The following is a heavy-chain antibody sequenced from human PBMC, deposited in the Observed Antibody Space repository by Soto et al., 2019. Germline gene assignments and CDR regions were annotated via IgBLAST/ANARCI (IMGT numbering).Heavy chain of an antibody. D-gene: IGHD6-6*01. CDR3: ARGGSSSDNGMDV. Sequence: EVQLVESGGGLVQPGGSLRLSCAASGFSFSTYSMKWVRQAPGKGLEWVSYISSRSYTIYYVDSVKGRFTISRDNAKNSLYRQMSSLRDEDTAVYYCARGGSSSDNGMDVWGQGTTVTVSS. CDR1: GFSFSTYS. V-gene: IGHV3-48*02. J-gene: IGHJ6*02. CDR2: ISSRSYTI.